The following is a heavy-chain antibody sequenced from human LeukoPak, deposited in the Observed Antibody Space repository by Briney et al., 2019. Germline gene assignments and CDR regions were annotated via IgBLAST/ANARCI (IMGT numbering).Heavy chain of an antibody. CDR1: GYSISSSNW. J-gene: IGHJ6*03. CDR2: IYYSGST. Sequence: SDTLSLTCAVSGYSISSSNWWGWIRQPPGKGLEWIGYIYYSGSTYYNPSLKSRVTMSVDTSKNQFSLKLSSVTAADTAVYYCARGNRNYYDSSGYSSYYYYYMDVWGKGTTVTVSS. V-gene: IGHV4-28*03. D-gene: IGHD3-22*01. CDR3: ARGNRNYYDSSGYSSYYYYYMDV.